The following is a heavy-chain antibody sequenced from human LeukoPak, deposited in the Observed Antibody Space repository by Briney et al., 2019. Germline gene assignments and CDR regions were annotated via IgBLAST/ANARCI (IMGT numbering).Heavy chain of an antibody. CDR1: GGSISSYY. J-gene: IGHJ6*03. V-gene: IGHV4-59*01. D-gene: IGHD2-21*01. Sequence: PSETLSLTCTVSGGSISSYYWSWIRQPPGKGLEWIGYIYYSGSTNYNPSLKSRVTISVDTSKNQFSLKLSSVTAADTAVYYCAREGNGVLGDDYYYYMDVWGKGTTVTVSS. CDR3: AREGNGVLGDDYYYYMDV. CDR2: IYYSGST.